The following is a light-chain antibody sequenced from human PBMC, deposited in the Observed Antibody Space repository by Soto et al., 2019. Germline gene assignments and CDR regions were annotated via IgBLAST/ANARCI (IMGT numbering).Light chain of an antibody. Sequence: QAVVTQPASVSGSPGQSITISCTGSSSDIGGYNYVSWYQQHPGKVPKLMIYDVSNRPSGVSNRFSGSKSGNTASLTISGLQAEDEADYYCSSYTFSSTVLFGGGTKLTVL. V-gene: IGLV2-14*03. J-gene: IGLJ2*01. CDR1: SSDIGGYNY. CDR3: SSYTFSSTVL. CDR2: DVS.